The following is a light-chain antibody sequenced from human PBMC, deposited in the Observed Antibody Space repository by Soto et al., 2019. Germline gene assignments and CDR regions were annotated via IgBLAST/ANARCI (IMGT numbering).Light chain of an antibody. Sequence: EKVLTQSPVTLSVSLGERATLSCRASQSITTNLAWYQQKPGQAPRLLIFGASNRATGIPPRFSGSGSGTEFSLTISSLLSEDSSIYYCQQYNDWPPLTFGGGTKVEI. J-gene: IGKJ4*02. CDR1: QSITTN. V-gene: IGKV3-15*01. CDR2: GAS. CDR3: QQYNDWPPLT.